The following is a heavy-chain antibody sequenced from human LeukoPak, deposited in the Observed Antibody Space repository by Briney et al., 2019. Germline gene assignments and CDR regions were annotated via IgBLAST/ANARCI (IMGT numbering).Heavy chain of an antibody. CDR1: GFTVSSNY. J-gene: IGHJ2*01. D-gene: IGHD6-13*01. CDR2: IYSGGST. CDR3: SHQGDSSSSPGHMIFDL. V-gene: IGHV3-66*01. Sequence: PGGSLRLSCAASGFTVSSNYMSWVRQAPGKGLEWVSVIYSGGSTYYADSVKGRFTISRDNSKNTLYLQMNSLRAEDTAVYYCSHQGDSSSSPGHMIFDLWGRGTLVTVSS.